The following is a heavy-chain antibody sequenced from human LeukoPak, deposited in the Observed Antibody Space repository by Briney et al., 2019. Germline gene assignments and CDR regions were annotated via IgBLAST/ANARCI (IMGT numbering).Heavy chain of an antibody. CDR1: GFTFSNFA. CDR3: TKDRSGYYDGSFDI. CDR2: IDWSGRST. J-gene: IGHJ3*02. D-gene: IGHD3-22*01. V-gene: IGHV3-20*04. Sequence: GGSLRLSCAASGFTFSNFAMSWVRQAPGKGLEWVSGIDWSGRSTGYADSVKGRFTISRDNAKNSLYLQMISLRAEDTAFYSCTKDRSGYYDGSFDIWGQGTTVTVSS.